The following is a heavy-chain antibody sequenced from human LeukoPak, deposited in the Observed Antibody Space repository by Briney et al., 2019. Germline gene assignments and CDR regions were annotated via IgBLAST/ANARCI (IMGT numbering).Heavy chain of an antibody. CDR2: IYPDDSAT. Sequence: HGESLKISCKGSGYRFATYWIGWVRQMPGQGLEWMGIIYPDDSATKYSPSFQGQVTISADKSISTAYLQWSSLKASDTAMYYCTLDGPGGWAPLWGQGTLVTVSS. CDR1: GYRFATYW. J-gene: IGHJ4*02. D-gene: IGHD6-19*01. CDR3: TLDGPGGWAPL. V-gene: IGHV5-51*01.